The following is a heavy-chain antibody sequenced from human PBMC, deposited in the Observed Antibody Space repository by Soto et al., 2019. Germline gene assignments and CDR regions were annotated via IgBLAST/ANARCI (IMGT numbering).Heavy chain of an antibody. CDR2: IYSSGSN. V-gene: IGHV4-4*07. J-gene: IGHJ5*02. CDR1: GDSISSTY. D-gene: IGHD3-3*01. CDR3: ARGYESGYTFGHDL. Sequence: LSLTCTVSGDSISSTYWSWVRQPAGRGLEWIGRIYSSGSNNYNPSLESRVTMSVDTSKNQFSLTLRSVTAADTAVYFCARGYESGYTFGHDLWGQGTLVTVSS.